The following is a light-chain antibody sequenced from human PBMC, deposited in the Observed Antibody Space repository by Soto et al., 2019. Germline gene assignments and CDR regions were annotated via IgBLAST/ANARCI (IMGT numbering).Light chain of an antibody. J-gene: IGKJ1*01. Sequence: DIQMTQSPSSLSASVGDRVSITCRASQSISTHLSWYQQKPGKAPKLLIYASSSLQSWVPSRFTGSGSGTAFTLTIRSLQPEDFATYYCQQSYTSWWTFGQGTKVEIK. CDR3: QQSYTSWWT. CDR2: ASS. CDR1: QSISTH. V-gene: IGKV1-39*01.